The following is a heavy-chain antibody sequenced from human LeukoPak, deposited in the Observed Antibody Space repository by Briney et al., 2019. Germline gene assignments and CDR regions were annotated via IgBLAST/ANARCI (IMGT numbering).Heavy chain of an antibody. CDR3: TRDEPGSSWFN. CDR2: IVGSST. D-gene: IGHD6-19*01. J-gene: IGHJ4*02. CDR1: GFTVRDYH. V-gene: IGHV3-23*01. Sequence: GGSLRLSCAASGFTVRDYHMSWIRQAPGKGLGLVSAIVGSSTHHADSVKGRFTISRDNFKNTLNLQMNSLRAEDSAIYYCTRDEPGSSWFNWGQGTLVTVSS.